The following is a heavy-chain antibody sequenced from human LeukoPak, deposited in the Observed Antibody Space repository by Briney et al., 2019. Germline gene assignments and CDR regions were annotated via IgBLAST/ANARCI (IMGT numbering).Heavy chain of an antibody. CDR3: VRELHCTSTSCYAKSWFDP. CDR1: RFTLSNYW. Sequence: TGGSLRLSCAASRFTLSNYWMSCVRQAPGKGLEWVANIKPDGSEKYYVDSVKGRFTISRDNAKNSLYLQMNSLRAEDTAVYYCVRELHCTSTSCYAKSWFDPWGQGTRVTVSS. J-gene: IGHJ5*02. V-gene: IGHV3-7*03. D-gene: IGHD2-2*01. CDR2: IKPDGSEK.